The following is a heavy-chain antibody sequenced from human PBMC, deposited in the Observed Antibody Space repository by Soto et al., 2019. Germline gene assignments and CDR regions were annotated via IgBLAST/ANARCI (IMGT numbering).Heavy chain of an antibody. J-gene: IGHJ6*02. CDR2: ISYDGSNK. Sequence: GGSLRLSCAASGFTFSSYAMHWVRQSPGKGLEWVAVISYDGSNKYYADSVKGRFTISRDNSKNTLYLQMNSLRAEDTAVYYCARDGAGYSSGWYGRPIYGMDVWGQGTTVTVSS. CDR1: GFTFSSYA. D-gene: IGHD6-19*01. CDR3: ARDGAGYSSGWYGRPIYGMDV. V-gene: IGHV3-30-3*01.